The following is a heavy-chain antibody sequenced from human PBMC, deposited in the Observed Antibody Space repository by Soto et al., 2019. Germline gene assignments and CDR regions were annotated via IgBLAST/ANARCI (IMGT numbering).Heavy chain of an antibody. CDR1: GFTFSDHY. CDR3: ARDSGKGAYFDY. Sequence: EVQLVESGGGLVQPGGSQRLSCAASGFTFSDHYMDWVRQAPGKGLEWVARIRNKANSYTTEYAASVKGRFTISRDDSTHSLYLQMNSLKTEDTAIYYCARDSGKGAYFDYGGHGTLATVSS. CDR2: IRNKANSYTT. J-gene: IGHJ4*01. V-gene: IGHV3-72*01. D-gene: IGHD1-26*01.